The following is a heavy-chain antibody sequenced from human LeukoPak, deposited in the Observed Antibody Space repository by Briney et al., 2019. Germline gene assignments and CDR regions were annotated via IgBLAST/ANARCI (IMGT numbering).Heavy chain of an antibody. V-gene: IGHV3-30*03. J-gene: IGHJ4*02. CDR1: GFTFSNYG. D-gene: IGHD6-19*01. CDR3: AGGWFYFDY. CDR2: IYHDGSSK. Sequence: GASVRLSCAASGFTFSNYGMHWVRQAPGQGPEWVVVIYHDGSSKYYAQSVKGRVTITRDTSKNTVYLQMNSLRPEDTAVYYCAGGWFYFDYWGQGTLVT.